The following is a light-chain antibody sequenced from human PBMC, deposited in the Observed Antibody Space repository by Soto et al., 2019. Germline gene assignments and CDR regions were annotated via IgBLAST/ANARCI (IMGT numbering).Light chain of an antibody. V-gene: IGKV1-39*01. CDR3: QQHNSFPRS. CDR1: QSISSY. Sequence: DIQMTQSPSSLSASVGDRVTITCRASQSISSYLNWYQLKPGKAPKLLIYSASSLQSDVPSRFSGSGSGTEFTLTISSLQPEDYATYYCQQHNSFPRSFGQGTKVDIK. CDR2: SAS. J-gene: IGKJ2*01.